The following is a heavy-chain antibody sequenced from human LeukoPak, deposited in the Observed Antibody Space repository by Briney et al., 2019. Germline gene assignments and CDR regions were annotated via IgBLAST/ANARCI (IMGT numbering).Heavy chain of an antibody. Sequence: GGSLRLSCAASGLTFSSYAMSWVRQAPGKGLEWVSSISTSGGSTYYADSVKGRFTISRDNSKNTLYLQMNSLRAEDTAVYYCVKEDHSGIYYYFDYWGQGILVTVSS. CDR3: VKEDHSGIYYYFDY. V-gene: IGHV3-23*01. CDR1: GLTFSSYA. CDR2: ISTSGGST. J-gene: IGHJ4*02. D-gene: IGHD1-26*01.